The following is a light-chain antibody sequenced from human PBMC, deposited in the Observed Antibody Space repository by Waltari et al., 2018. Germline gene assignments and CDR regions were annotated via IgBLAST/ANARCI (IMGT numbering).Light chain of an antibody. Sequence: QSALTQPPSASASPGQSVTLSCTGTSSDVGGYNYVSWYQHHPGKAPKLIIYEVTKRPSGVPDRFSGSKSGNTASLTVSGLQADDEADYYCSSYVGNNNFVVFGGGTKLTVL. CDR3: SSYVGNNNFVV. CDR1: SSDVGGYNY. V-gene: IGLV2-8*01. J-gene: IGLJ2*01. CDR2: EVT.